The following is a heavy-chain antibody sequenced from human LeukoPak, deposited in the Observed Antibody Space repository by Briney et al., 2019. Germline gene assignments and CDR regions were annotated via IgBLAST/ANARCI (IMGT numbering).Heavy chain of an antibody. J-gene: IGHJ4*02. D-gene: IGHD3-22*01. CDR1: GFTFSSYG. V-gene: IGHV3-30*03. Sequence: GRSLRLSCAASGFTFSSYGMNWVLQAPGKGLEWVAVISYDGSNKYYADSVKGRFTISRDNSKNTLFVQMSSLRAEDTAVYYCARGEYYSDTSSYFDYWGQGTLVTVSS. CDR3: ARGEYYSDTSSYFDY. CDR2: ISYDGSNK.